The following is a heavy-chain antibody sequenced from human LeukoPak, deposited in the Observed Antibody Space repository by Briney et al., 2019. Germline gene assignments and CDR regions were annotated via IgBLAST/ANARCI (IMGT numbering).Heavy chain of an antibody. V-gene: IGHV3-30*02. J-gene: IGHJ4*02. CDR3: AKPVFYCSSTSCYFDY. D-gene: IGHD2-2*01. CDR1: GFTFSSYG. Sequence: GGSLRLSCAASGFTFSSYGMHWVRQAPGKGLEWVAFIRYDGSNKYYADSVKGRFTISRDNSKNTLYLQMNSLRAEDTAVYYCAKPVFYCSSTSCYFDYWGQGTLVTVSS. CDR2: IRYDGSNK.